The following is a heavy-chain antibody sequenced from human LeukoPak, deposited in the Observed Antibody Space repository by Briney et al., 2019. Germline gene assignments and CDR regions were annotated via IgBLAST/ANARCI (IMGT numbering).Heavy chain of an antibody. D-gene: IGHD1-14*01. CDR3: ARLNYDGTVTNAFDM. V-gene: IGHV3-21*01. CDR2: ISSSSSYI. Sequence: GGSLRLSCAASGFTFSSYSMNWVRQAPGKGLEWVSSISSSSSYIYYADSVKGRFTISRDNAKNSLYLQMNSLRAEDTAVYYCARLNYDGTVTNAFDMWGQGTMVTVSS. CDR1: GFTFSSYS. J-gene: IGHJ3*02.